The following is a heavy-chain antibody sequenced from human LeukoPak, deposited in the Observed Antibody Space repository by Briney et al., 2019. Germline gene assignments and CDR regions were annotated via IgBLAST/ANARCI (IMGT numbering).Heavy chain of an antibody. D-gene: IGHD5-12*01. V-gene: IGHV3-11*05. Sequence: PGESLRLSCAASGFTFSHYYMSWIRQAPGKGLEWVSYISASSSYTSYADSVKGRFTISRDNAKNSLYLHMNSLRAEDTAVYFCARAGLRGFSEYTGSYYYYGMDVWGQGTTVTVSS. CDR2: ISASSSYT. CDR3: ARAGLRGFSEYTGSYYYYGMDV. CDR1: GFTFSHYY. J-gene: IGHJ6*02.